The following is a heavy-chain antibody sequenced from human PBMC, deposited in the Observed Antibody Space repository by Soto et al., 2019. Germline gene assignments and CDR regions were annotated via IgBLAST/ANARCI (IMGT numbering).Heavy chain of an antibody. D-gene: IGHD3-10*01. J-gene: IGHJ4*02. CDR1: GGSFSGYY. CDR2: INHSGST. V-gene: IGHV4-34*01. CDR3: ARRYYYGSGSLVRNPPFDY. Sequence: SETLSLTCAVYGGSFSGYYWSWIRQPPGKGLEWIGEINHSGSTNYNPSLKSRVTISVDTSKNQFSLKLSSVTAADTAVYYCARRYYYGSGSLVRNPPFDYWGQGTLVTVS.